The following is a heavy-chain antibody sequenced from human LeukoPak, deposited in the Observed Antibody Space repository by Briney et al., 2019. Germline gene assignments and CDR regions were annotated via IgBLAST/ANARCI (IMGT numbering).Heavy chain of an antibody. Sequence: ASVKVSCKASGYTFTRAGISWVRQAPGQGLEWMGWISTYNGNTNYAQKLQGRVTVTTDTSTSTAYMELRSLRSDDTAVYYCAREGYYYDSSGFSHYFDYWGQGTLVTVSS. CDR3: AREGYYYDSSGFSHYFDY. D-gene: IGHD3-22*01. CDR1: GYTFTRAG. CDR2: ISTYNGNT. J-gene: IGHJ4*02. V-gene: IGHV1-18*01.